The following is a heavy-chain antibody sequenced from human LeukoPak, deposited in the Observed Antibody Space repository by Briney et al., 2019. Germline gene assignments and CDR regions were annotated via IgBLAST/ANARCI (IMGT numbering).Heavy chain of an antibody. J-gene: IGHJ4*02. CDR1: GGSISSYY. CDR3: ARRRFVRGPDVVNPFDY. CDR2: IYTSGST. D-gene: IGHD2-8*01. Sequence: SETLSLTCTVSGGSISSYYWSWIRQPAGKGLEWIGRIYTSGSTYYNPSLKSRVTISIDTSKSQFSLKLSSVTAADTAVYYCARRRFVRGPDVVNPFDYWGQGTLVTVSS. V-gene: IGHV4-4*07.